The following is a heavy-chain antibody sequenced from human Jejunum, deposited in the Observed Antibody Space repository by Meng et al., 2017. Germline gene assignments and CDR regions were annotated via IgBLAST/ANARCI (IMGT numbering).Heavy chain of an antibody. CDR2: IHHSGST. CDR3: AREWSGSFRHFDY. J-gene: IGHJ4*02. Sequence: QAQSQESGPGLLKPAGTLSLTCGVSGGSISSSDWWSWVRQPPGKGLEWIGEIHHSGSTNYNPSLKSRVTISVDKSKNQFSLKLSSVTAADTAVYYCAREWSGSFRHFDYWGQGTLVTVSS. D-gene: IGHD3-16*02. V-gene: IGHV4-4*02. CDR1: GGSISSSDW.